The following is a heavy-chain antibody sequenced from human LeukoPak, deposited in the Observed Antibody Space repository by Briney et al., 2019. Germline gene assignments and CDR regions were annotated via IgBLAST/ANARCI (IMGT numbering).Heavy chain of an antibody. Sequence: SETLSLTCPVSGGSISHYYWSWIRQPAGKGLEWIGHIYSTGSPNNNPTLKSRVTISLAKSKNQFSLKLTSVTAAETAVYYCARAYSISWYYFDYWGQGALVTVSS. V-gene: IGHV4-4*07. J-gene: IGHJ4*02. CDR1: GGSISHYY. D-gene: IGHD6-13*01. CDR2: IYSTGSP. CDR3: ARAYSISWYYFDY.